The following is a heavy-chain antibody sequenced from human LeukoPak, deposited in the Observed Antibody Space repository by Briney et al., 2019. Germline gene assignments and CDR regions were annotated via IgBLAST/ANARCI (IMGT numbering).Heavy chain of an antibody. CDR1: GGSISSYY. J-gene: IGHJ6*02. Sequence: SETLSLTCTVSGGSISSYYWSWIRQPPGKGLEWIGEINHSGSTNYNPSLKSRVTISVDTSKNQFSLKLSSVTAADTAVYYCARGHSSHYYYYGMDVWGQGTTVTVSS. D-gene: IGHD6-13*01. V-gene: IGHV4-34*01. CDR2: INHSGST. CDR3: ARGHSSHYYYYGMDV.